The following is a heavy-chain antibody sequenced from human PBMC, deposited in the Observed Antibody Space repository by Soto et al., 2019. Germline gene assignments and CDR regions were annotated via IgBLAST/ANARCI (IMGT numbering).Heavy chain of an antibody. CDR1: GFTFSSYA. D-gene: IGHD6-19*01. CDR2: ISGSGGST. J-gene: IGHJ4*02. Sequence: WGSLRLSCAASGFTFSSYAMSWVRQAPGKGLEWVSAISGSGGSTYYADSVKGRFTISRDNSKNTLYLQMNSLRAEDTAVYYCAKDLRSSGWYPYFDYWGQGPLVTVSS. V-gene: IGHV3-23*01. CDR3: AKDLRSSGWYPYFDY.